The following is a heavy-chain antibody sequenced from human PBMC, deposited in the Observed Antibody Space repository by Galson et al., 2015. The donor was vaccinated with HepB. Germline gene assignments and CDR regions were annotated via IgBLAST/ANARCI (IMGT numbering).Heavy chain of an antibody. CDR1: GYTFTSYG. D-gene: IGHD3-22*01. J-gene: IGHJ4*02. CDR2: ISAYNGNT. Sequence: SVKVSCKASGYTFTSYGISWVRQAPGQGLEWMGWISAYNGNTNYAQKLQGRVTMTTDTSTSTAYTELRSLRSDDTAVYYYARDGNRYYDSSGYPTFDYWGQGTLVTVSS. V-gene: IGHV1-18*01. CDR3: ARDGNRYYDSSGYPTFDY.